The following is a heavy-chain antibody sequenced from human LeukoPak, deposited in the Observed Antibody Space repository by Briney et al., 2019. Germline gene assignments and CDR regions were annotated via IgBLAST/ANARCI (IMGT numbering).Heavy chain of an antibody. J-gene: IGHJ4*02. D-gene: IGHD6-19*01. Sequence: PSETLSLTCTVSGGSISSYYWSWIRQPPGKGLEWIGCIYYSGSTNHNPSLKSRVTISVDTSKNQFSLKLSSVTAADTAVYYCGIELVGWGVAGLSVGYYFDYWGQGTLVTVSS. V-gene: IGHV4-59*12. CDR1: GGSISSYY. CDR3: GIELVGWGVAGLSVGYYFDY. CDR2: IYYSGST.